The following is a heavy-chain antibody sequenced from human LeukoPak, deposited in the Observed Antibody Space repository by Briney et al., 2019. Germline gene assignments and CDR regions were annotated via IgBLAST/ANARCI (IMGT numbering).Heavy chain of an antibody. D-gene: IGHD6-19*01. J-gene: IGHJ4*02. CDR3: AREQWLALQQDKNYFDY. Sequence: QPGGSLRLSCAASGFTFSSYAMHWVRQAPGKGLEWVAVISYDGSNKYYADSVKGRFTISRDNSKNTLYLQMNSLRAEDTAVYYCAREQWLALQQDKNYFDYWGQGILATVSS. CDR1: GFTFSSYA. V-gene: IGHV3-30-3*01. CDR2: ISYDGSNK.